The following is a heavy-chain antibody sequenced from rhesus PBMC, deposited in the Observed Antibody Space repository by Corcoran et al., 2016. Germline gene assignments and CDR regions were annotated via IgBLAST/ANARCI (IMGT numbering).Heavy chain of an antibody. CDR2: INTSNGNK. V-gene: IGHV1-200*01. Sequence: QVQLVQSGAEVKKPGASVKLSCKASGSTFTNYTIKWVRQAPGQGLEWMGWINTSNGNKGYAQNFQGRVTMTRDTSTSTAYIERSSLRSEDTAVYYCSTGYFRLDYWGQGVLVTVSS. CDR3: STGYFRLDY. J-gene: IGHJ4*01. D-gene: IGHD3-3*01. CDR1: GSTFTNYT.